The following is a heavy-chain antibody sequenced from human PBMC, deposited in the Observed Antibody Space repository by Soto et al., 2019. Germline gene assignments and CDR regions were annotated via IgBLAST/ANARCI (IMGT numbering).Heavy chain of an antibody. CDR2: IYYSGST. Sequence: SETLSLTCTVSGGSISSSSYYWGWIRQPPGKGLEWIGSIYYSGSTYYNPSLKSRVTISVDTSKNQFSLKLSSVTAADTAVYSFALQYCGGVFCMRMPANTGLVAWAQGPRAPVS. CDR1: GGSISSSSYY. J-gene: IGHJ4*03. CDR3: ALQYCGGVFCMRMPANTGLVA. V-gene: IGHV4-39*01. D-gene: IGHD2-21*01.